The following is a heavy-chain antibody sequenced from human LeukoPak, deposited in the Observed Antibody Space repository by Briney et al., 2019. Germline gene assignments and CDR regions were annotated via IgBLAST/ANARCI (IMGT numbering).Heavy chain of an antibody. CDR1: GYTFTSYD. CDR2: MNPNSGNT. D-gene: IGHD6-19*01. V-gene: IGHV1-8*01. J-gene: IGHJ5*02. CDR3: ARIPKYSSGWYLFSNHWFDP. Sequence: GASVKVSCKASGYTFTSYDINWVRQATGQGLEWMGGMNPNSGNTGYAQKFQGRVTMTRNTSIRTAYMELSSLRSEDTAVYYCARIPKYSSGWYLFSNHWFDPWGQGTLVTVSS.